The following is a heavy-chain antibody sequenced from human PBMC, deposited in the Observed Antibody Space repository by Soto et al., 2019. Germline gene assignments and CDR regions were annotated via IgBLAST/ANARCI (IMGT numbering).Heavy chain of an antibody. Sequence: ASVKVSCKASGYTFTSYYMHWVRQAPGQGLEWMGIINPSGGSTSYAQKFQGRVTMTRDTSTSTVYMELSSLRSEDTAVYYCASNRERITIFGVVISRYYGMDVWGQGTTVTVS. D-gene: IGHD3-3*01. CDR1: GYTFTSYY. J-gene: IGHJ6*02. CDR2: INPSGGST. CDR3: ASNRERITIFGVVISRYYGMDV. V-gene: IGHV1-46*01.